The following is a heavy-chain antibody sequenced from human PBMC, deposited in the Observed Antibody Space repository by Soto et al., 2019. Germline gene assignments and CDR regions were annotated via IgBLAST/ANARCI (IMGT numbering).Heavy chain of an antibody. V-gene: IGHV3-48*03. CDR1: GFNFSNYD. J-gene: IGHJ4*02. Sequence: EVQLVESGGGWGQPGGSLRLSCAASGFNFSNYDMNWFRQAPGGGLEWIAFISGTGFTTYYADAAWPRFTLSRENSQGAPFLQMDSPTVDDSGIYFCARGAVYWGQGVPVTVS. D-gene: IGHD6-19*01. CDR3: ARGAVY. CDR2: ISGTGFTT.